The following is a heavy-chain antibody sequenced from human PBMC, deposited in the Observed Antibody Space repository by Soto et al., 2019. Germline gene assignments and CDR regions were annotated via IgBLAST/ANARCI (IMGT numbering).Heavy chain of an antibody. CDR2: VSHDGNSK. CDR3: AKDTGYYDFWSGSSPYYYAMDV. J-gene: IGHJ6*02. V-gene: IGHV3-30*18. Sequence: GGSLRFSCAASGFTFSSYAMHWVRQAPGKGLEWVAIVSHDGNSKYYADSVEGRFTISRDNSNNTLYLQMNSLRAEDTALFYCAKDTGYYDFWSGSSPYYYAMDVWGQGTTVTVSS. D-gene: IGHD3-3*01. CDR1: GFTFSSYA.